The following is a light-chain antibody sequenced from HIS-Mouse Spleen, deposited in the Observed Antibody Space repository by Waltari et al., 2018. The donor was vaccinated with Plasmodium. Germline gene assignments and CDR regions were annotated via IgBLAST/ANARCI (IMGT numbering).Light chain of an antibody. V-gene: IGLV2-23*01. CDR2: DGS. CDR1: GSAVGSYNL. Sequence: QSALTQPASVSGSPGQSLTISCTGTGSAVGSYNLVSWYQQHPGKAPTRMIYDGSKRPSGVSNRFSGSKSGNTASLTISGLQAEDEADYYCCSYAGSSTNWVFGGGTKLTVL. CDR3: CSYAGSSTNWV. J-gene: IGLJ3*02.